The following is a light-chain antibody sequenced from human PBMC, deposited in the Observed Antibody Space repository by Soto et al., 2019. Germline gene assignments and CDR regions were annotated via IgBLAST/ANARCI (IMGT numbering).Light chain of an antibody. CDR2: DVS. V-gene: IGLV2-14*01. CDR3: SSYTSSSTLL. J-gene: IGLJ1*01. CDR1: SSDVGGYNY. Sequence: QSALTQPASVSGSPGQSITISCTGTSSDVGGYNYVSWYQQHPGKAPKLMIYDVSNRPSGVSNRFSGSKSGNTASLTISGLQAEYEADYYCSSYTSSSTLLFGTGTEVTVL.